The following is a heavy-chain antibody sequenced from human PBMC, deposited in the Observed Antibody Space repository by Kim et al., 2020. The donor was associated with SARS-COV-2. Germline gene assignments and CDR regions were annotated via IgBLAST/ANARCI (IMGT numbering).Heavy chain of an antibody. CDR2: IDVANTNT. J-gene: IGHJ4*02. V-gene: IGHV1-3*01. CDR1: GYTFTGYC. CDR3: AREGRSVDYYFDY. Sequence: ASVKVSCKASGYTFTGYCLHWVRQAPGQSLEWMGWIDVANTNTHYSENFQGRVTISRDTSATTVYIELSSLRSEDTAVYYCAREGRSVDYYFDYWGQGTLVTVSS.